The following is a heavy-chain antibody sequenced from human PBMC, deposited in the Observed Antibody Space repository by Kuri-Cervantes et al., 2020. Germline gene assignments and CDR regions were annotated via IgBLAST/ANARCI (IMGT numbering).Heavy chain of an antibody. Sequence: SETLSLTCTVSGGSVSSGSYYWSWVRQPPGKGLEWIGYIYYSGSTNYNPSLKSRVTISVDTSKNQFSLKLSSVTAADTAVYYCATMNGYSSSWKAFDIWGQGTMVTVSS. J-gene: IGHJ3*02. D-gene: IGHD6-13*01. CDR1: GGSVSSGSYY. CDR2: IYYSGST. V-gene: IGHV4-61*01. CDR3: ATMNGYSSSWKAFDI.